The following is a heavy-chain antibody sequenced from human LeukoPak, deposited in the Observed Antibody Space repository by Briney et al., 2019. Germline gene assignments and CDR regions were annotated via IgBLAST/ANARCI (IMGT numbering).Heavy chain of an antibody. CDR2: INHSGST. CDR1: GGSFSGYY. J-gene: IGHJ4*02. CDR3: ARDAREYYFDY. D-gene: IGHD2-2*01. V-gene: IGHV4-34*01. Sequence: SETLSLTCAVYGGSFSGYYWSWIRQPPGKGLEWIGEINHSGSTNYNPSLKSRVTISVDTSKNQFSLQLNSVTPEDTAVYYCARDAREYYFDYWGQGTLVTVSS.